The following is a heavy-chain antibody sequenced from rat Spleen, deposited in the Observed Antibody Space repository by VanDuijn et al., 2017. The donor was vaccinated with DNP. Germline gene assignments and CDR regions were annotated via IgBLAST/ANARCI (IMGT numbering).Heavy chain of an antibody. Sequence: EVQLVESGGGLVQPGRSMKLSCAASGFIFTNYYMAWVRQAPTKGLEWVASISPSGDSIYYRDSVKGRFTISRDNAKSTLYLQMDSLRSEDTATYFCAKPDYWGQGVMVTVSS. CDR2: ISPSGDSI. CDR1: GFIFTNYY. CDR3: AKPDY. V-gene: IGHV5-25*01. J-gene: IGHJ2*01.